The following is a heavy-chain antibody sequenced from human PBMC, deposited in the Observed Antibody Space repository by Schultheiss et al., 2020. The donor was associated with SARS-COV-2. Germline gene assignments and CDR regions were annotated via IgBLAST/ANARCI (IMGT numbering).Heavy chain of an antibody. Sequence: SETLSLTCTVSGGAISSDNYYWGWIRQAPGKGLEWIGSIYYTGTTYSNPSLRRRLTMSVDTSKNQFSLRLTSVTAADTAVYYCARMGELEPLDYWGQGTTVTVSS. J-gene: IGHJ4*03. CDR3: ARMGELEPLDY. CDR1: GGAISSDNYY. V-gene: IGHV4-39*01. CDR2: IYYTGTT. D-gene: IGHD1-14*01.